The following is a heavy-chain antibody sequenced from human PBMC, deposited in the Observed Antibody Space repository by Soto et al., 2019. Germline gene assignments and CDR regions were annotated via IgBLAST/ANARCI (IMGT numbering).Heavy chain of an antibody. CDR3: AKDILREWLMPES. V-gene: IGHV3-9*01. J-gene: IGHJ4*02. CDR2: ISWNSGSI. D-gene: IGHD3-3*01. Sequence: GGSLRLSCAASGFTFDDYAMHWVRQAPGKGLEWVSGISWNSGSIGYADSVKGRFTISRDNAKNSLYLQMNSLRAEDTALYYCAKDILREWLMPESWGQGTLVTVSS. CDR1: GFTFDDYA.